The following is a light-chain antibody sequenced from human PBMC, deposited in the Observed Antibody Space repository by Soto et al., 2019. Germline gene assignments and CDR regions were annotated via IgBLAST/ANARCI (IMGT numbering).Light chain of an antibody. Sequence: QSALTQPPSASGSPGQSVTISCTGTNRDIGYYDFVSWYQQLPGKAPKLMIYGVDKRPSGVPHRFSGTRSGSTASLTVSGLQAEDEAEYYCCSYAGSRTHVLFGGGTKLTVL. J-gene: IGLJ2*01. CDR1: NRDIGYYDF. CDR3: CSYAGSRTHVL. CDR2: GVD. V-gene: IGLV2-8*01.